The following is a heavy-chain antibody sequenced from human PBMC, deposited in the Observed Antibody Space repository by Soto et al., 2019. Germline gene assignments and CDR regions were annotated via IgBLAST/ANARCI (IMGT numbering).Heavy chain of an antibody. CDR2: IYGGGST. CDR1: GFTATRNY. J-gene: IGHJ5*02. Sequence: PGGSLSLSCAASGFTATRNYMRWFRQASGRGLEWVSVIYGGGSTYHADSVRGRFTISRDKSNNTLYLQMRRVRAEDTAVYFCARHRHPRGTVGATSPLDPWGQGTQVTVSS. CDR3: ARHRHPRGTVGATSPLDP. V-gene: IGHV3-66*04. D-gene: IGHD1-26*01.